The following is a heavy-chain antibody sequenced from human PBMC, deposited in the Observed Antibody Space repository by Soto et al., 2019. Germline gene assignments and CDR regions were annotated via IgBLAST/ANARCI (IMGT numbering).Heavy chain of an antibody. CDR2: ISGSGGST. J-gene: IGHJ4*02. CDR3: AKGSADYVWGSLFY. V-gene: IGHV3-23*01. CDR1: GFTFSNYA. D-gene: IGHD3-16*01. Sequence: EVQMLESGGGSVQPGGSLRLSCAASGFTFSNYAMSWVRQAPGKGLEWVSGISGSGGSTYYADSVKGRLTISRDNSNNTLYLQMNSLRAEDTAVYYCAKGSADYVWGSLFYWGQGTLVTVSS.